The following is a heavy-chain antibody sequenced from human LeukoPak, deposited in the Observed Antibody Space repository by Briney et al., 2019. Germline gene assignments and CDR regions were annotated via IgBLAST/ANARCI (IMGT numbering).Heavy chain of an antibody. CDR1: GYTFTDYY. J-gene: IGHJ4*02. CDR3: ARDLAMYSPDLDY. D-gene: IGHD1-26*01. CDR2: INPKTGVT. Sequence: ASVKVSCKASGYTFTDYYLHWVRQAPGHGLEWMGWINPKTGVTKYAQSFQGRVTMTRDTSISTAYMEVSRLRSDDTAVFYCARDLAMYSPDLDYWGQGTLVTVSS. V-gene: IGHV1-2*02.